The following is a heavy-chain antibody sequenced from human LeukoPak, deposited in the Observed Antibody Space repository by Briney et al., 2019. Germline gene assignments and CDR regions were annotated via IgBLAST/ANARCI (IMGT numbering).Heavy chain of an antibody. D-gene: IGHD6-19*01. J-gene: IGHJ3*02. CDR2: INSDGSST. V-gene: IGHV3-74*01. CDR3: ARKVTKEWLDVFDAFDI. Sequence: GGSLRLSCAASGFTFSSYWMHWVRQAPGKGLVWVSRINSDGSSTSYADSVKGRFTISRDNAKNTLYLQMNSLRAEDRAVYYCARKVTKEWLDVFDAFDIWGQGTMVTVSS. CDR1: GFTFSSYW.